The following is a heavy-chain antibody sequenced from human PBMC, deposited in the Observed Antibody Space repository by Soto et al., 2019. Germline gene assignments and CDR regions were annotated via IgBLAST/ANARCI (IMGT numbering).Heavy chain of an antibody. V-gene: IGHV1-69*02. D-gene: IGHD6-13*01. Sequence: QVQLVQSGAEVKKPGSSVKVSCKASGGTFSSYTISWVRQAPGQGLEWMGRIIPILGIANYAQKFQGRVTXXAXKXXSTAYTELRSLRSEDTAVYYCARGGIAAAGGWFDPWGQGTLVTVSS. J-gene: IGHJ5*02. CDR1: GGTFSSYT. CDR2: IIPILGIA. CDR3: ARGGIAAAGGWFDP.